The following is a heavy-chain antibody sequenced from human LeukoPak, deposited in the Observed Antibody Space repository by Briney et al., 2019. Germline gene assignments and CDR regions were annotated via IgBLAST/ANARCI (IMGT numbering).Heavy chain of an antibody. Sequence: GGSLRLSCAASGFTFSSYSMNWVRQAPGKGLEWVSYISSSSSTIYYADSVKGRFTISRDNAKNSLYLQMNSLRAEDTAVYYCASTPPLPYSGSYPFDYWGQGTLVTVSS. CDR3: ASTPPLPYSGSYPFDY. J-gene: IGHJ4*02. CDR2: ISSSSSTI. CDR1: GFTFSSYS. D-gene: IGHD1-26*01. V-gene: IGHV3-48*01.